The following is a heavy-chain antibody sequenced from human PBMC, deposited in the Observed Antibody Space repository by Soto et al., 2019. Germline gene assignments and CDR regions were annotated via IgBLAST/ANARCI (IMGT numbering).Heavy chain of an antibody. CDR1: GDSVSSNSAA. CDR2: TYYRSKWYN. CDR3: ARGWDPYSSGWYDYYYYGMDV. D-gene: IGHD6-19*01. V-gene: IGHV6-1*01. J-gene: IGHJ6*02. Sequence: SPTLSLTCAISGDSVSSNSAAWNWIRQSPSRGLEWLGRTYYRSKWYNDYAVSVKSRITINPDTSKNQFSLQLNSVTPEDTAVYHCARGWDPYSSGWYDYYYYGMDVWGPGTTVTVSS.